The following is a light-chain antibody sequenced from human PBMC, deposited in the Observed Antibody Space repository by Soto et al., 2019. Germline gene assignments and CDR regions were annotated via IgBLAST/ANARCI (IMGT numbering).Light chain of an antibody. V-gene: IGKV3-11*01. CDR2: DAS. Sequence: EIVLTQSPATLSLSPGERATLSCRASQSVSVYLAWYQQKPGQAPRLLIYDASTRATGIPARFSGSGSGTDFTLTISNLEPEDFAVYYCQQRSNWPLTFGGGTKVEIK. CDR1: QSVSVY. J-gene: IGKJ4*01. CDR3: QQRSNWPLT.